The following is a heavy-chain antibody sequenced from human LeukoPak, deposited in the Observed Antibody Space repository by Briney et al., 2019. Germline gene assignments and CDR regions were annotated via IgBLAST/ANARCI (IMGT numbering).Heavy chain of an antibody. CDR3: ARDGYYYDSSGYYSINGMDV. CDR1: GFTFSSYS. Sequence: GGSLRLSCAASGFTFSSYSMNWVHQAPGKGLEWVSSISSSSSYIYYADSVKGRFTISRDNAKNSLYLQMNSLRAEDTAVYYCARDGYYYDSSGYYSINGMDVWGQGTTVTVSS. J-gene: IGHJ6*02. D-gene: IGHD3-22*01. CDR2: ISSSSSYI. V-gene: IGHV3-21*01.